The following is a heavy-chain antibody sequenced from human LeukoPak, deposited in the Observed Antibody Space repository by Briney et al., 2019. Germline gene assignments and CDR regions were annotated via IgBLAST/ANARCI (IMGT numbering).Heavy chain of an antibody. V-gene: IGHV4-61*01. Sequence: SSETLSLTCTVSGSSVSSGSYYWSWIRQPPGKGLEWIGYIYYSGSTNYNPSLKSRVTISVDTSKNQFSLKLSSVTAADTAVYYCARDLGSYSWDWGQGTLVTVSS. D-gene: IGHD1-26*01. CDR2: IYYSGST. CDR3: ARDLGSYSWD. CDR1: GSSVSSGSYY. J-gene: IGHJ4*02.